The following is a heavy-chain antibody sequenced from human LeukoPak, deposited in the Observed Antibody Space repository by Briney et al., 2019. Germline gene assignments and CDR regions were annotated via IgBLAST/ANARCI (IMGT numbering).Heavy chain of an antibody. CDR1: GYTFTGYY. J-gene: IGHJ6*04. V-gene: IGHV1-2*02. Sequence: ASVKVSCKASGYTFTGYYMHWVRQAPGQGLEWMGWINPNSGGTNYAQKFQGRVTMTRDASISTAYMELSRLRSDDTALYYCASLGNHYYDSSGWDVWGKGTTVTISS. D-gene: IGHD3-22*01. CDR3: ASLGNHYYDSSGWDV. CDR2: INPNSGGT.